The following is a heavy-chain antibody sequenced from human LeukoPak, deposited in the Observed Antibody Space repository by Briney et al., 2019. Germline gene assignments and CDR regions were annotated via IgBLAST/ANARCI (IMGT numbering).Heavy chain of an antibody. V-gene: IGHV4-59*12. CDR1: GGSISSYY. CDR3: ARVRYYYDSSGYYYLFDY. D-gene: IGHD3-22*01. J-gene: IGHJ4*02. Sequence: SETLSLTCTVSGGSISSYYWSWIRQPPGKGLEWIGYIYYSGSTNYKPSLKSRVTISVDTSKNQFSLKLSSVTAADTAVYYCARVRYYYDSSGYYYLFDYWGQGTLVTVSS. CDR2: IYYSGST.